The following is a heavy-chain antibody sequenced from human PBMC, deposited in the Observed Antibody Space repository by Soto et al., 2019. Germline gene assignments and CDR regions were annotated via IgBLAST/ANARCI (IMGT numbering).Heavy chain of an antibody. CDR3: AKNQERELPRVIDF. J-gene: IGHJ4*02. Sequence: EVRLLESGGGLVQPGGSLRLSCATSGLTFSNYAMSWVRQAPGGGLEWVSSMSGSSSTTYYADSVRGRFTISRDRSKNTLYLQKSSLRAEDTALYYCAKNQERELPRVIDFWGQGTLVTVSS. CDR2: MSGSSSTT. D-gene: IGHD1-7*01. CDR1: GLTFSNYA. V-gene: IGHV3-23*01.